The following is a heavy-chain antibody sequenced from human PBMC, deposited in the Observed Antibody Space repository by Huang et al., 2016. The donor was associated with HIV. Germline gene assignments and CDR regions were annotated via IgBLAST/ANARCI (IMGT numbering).Heavy chain of an antibody. CDR1: GYTFSSFG. J-gene: IGHJ6*03. CDR2: IRVYNGNT. D-gene: IGHD5-18*01. CDR3: ARGGGIQLWLLGYYYMDV. V-gene: IGHV1-18*01. Sequence: QVQLVQSGAEVKKPGASVKVSCKASGYTFSSFGISWVRQAPGQGLEWVGWIRVYNGNTKFAQKFQGRLTMTTDTSTSTAYMELRSLRSDDTAVYYCARGGGIQLWLLGYYYMDVWGNGTTVTVSS.